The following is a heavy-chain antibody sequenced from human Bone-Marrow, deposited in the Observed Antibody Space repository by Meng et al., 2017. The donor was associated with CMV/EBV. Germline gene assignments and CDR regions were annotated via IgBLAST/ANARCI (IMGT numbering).Heavy chain of an antibody. CDR1: GFPVSSKS. Sequence: GESLKISCAASGFPVSSKSMYWVRQAPGKGLEWVSVIYNDGSTYYADSVKGRSTFSRDNSKNTLYLQMNSLRVEDTAVYYCARDLRYNWNDPQRYFDLWGRGTLVTVSS. V-gene: IGHV3-66*02. D-gene: IGHD1-1*01. CDR2: IYNDGST. CDR3: ARDLRYNWNDPQRYFDL. J-gene: IGHJ2*01.